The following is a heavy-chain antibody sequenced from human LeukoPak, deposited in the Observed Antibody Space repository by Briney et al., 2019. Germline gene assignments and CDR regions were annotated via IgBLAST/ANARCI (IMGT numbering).Heavy chain of an antibody. D-gene: IGHD5-12*01. V-gene: IGHV1-2*02. CDR3: APGSDSGYYRVGTYFDY. CDR2: MNPNSGGT. J-gene: IGHJ4*02. CDR1: GYTFTGYY. Sequence: ASVKVSCKASGYTFTGYYMHWARQAPGQGLEWMGWMNPNSGGTNYAQKFQGRVTMTRDTSISTAYMEMSRLRSDDTAVYYCAPGSDSGYYRVGTYFDYWGQGTLVTVSS.